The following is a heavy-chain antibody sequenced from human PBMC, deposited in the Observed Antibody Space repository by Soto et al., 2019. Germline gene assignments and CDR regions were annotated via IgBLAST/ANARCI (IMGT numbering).Heavy chain of an antibody. D-gene: IGHD3-9*01. J-gene: IGHJ5*02. CDR3: ARSGRGPYYDILTGFDP. CDR1: GYSFTSYW. CDR2: IYPGDSDT. Sequence: GESLKISCKGSGYSFTSYWIGWVRQMPGKGLEWMGIIYPGDSDTRYSPSFQGQVTISADKSISTAYLQWSSLKASDTAMYYCARSGRGPYYDILTGFDPWGQGTLVTVSS. V-gene: IGHV5-51*01.